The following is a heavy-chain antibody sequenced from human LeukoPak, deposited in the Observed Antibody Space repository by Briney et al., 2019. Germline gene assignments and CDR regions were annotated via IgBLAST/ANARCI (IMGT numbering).Heavy chain of an antibody. J-gene: IGHJ4*02. V-gene: IGHV3-48*03. CDR1: GFTFSSYE. Sequence: GESLRLSCVASGFTFSSYEMNWVRQAPGKGLEWLSYITTSDSTTHYADSVKGRFTISRDDAQNSLYLQMNSLRAEDTAVYYCASTRKGLRALDYWGQGTLVTVSS. CDR3: ASTRKGLRALDY. CDR2: ITTSDSTT. D-gene: IGHD5/OR15-5a*01.